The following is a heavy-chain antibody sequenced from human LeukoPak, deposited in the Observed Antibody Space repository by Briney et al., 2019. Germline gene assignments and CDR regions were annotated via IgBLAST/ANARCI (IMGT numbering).Heavy chain of an antibody. Sequence: TGGSLRLSCAASGFTFSSYEMNWVRQAPGKGLEWVSYISSSGSTIYYADSVKGRFTISRDNAKNSLYLQMNSLRAEDTAVYYCARATEGFWFDPWGQGTLVTVSS. CDR3: ARATEGFWFDP. J-gene: IGHJ5*02. D-gene: IGHD2-21*02. V-gene: IGHV3-48*03. CDR1: GFTFSSYE. CDR2: ISSSGSTI.